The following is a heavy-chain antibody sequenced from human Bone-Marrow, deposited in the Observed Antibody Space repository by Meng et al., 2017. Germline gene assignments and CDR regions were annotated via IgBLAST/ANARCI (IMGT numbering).Heavy chain of an antibody. J-gene: IGHJ4*02. CDR1: GFTFSRYS. CDR3: ARDVWQQLVN. D-gene: IGHD6-13*01. CDR2: ISSSSSYI. Sequence: GASLMISCAASGFTFSRYSMNWVRQAPGKGLEWVSSISSSSSYIYYADSVKGRFTISRDNAKNSLYLQMNSLRAEDTAVYYCARDVWQQLVNWGQGTLVTVSS. V-gene: IGHV3-21*01.